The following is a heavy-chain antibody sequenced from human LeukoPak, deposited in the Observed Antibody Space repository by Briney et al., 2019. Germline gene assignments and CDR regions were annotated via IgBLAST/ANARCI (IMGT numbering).Heavy chain of an antibody. CDR2: IIPILGVT. CDR1: GGTFSSYA. V-gene: IGHV1-69*04. D-gene: IGHD2-2*01. Sequence: SVKVSCKASGGTFSSYAISWVRQAPGQGLEWMGRIIPILGVTNYAQKFQGRVTITADKSTSTAYMELSSLRSEDTAVYYCARASPKGDCSSTSCYLKSYYYYGMDVWGQGTTVTVSS. J-gene: IGHJ6*02. CDR3: ARASPKGDCSSTSCYLKSYYYYGMDV.